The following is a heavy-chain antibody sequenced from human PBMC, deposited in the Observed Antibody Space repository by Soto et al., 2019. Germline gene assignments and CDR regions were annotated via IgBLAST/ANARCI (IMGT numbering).Heavy chain of an antibody. J-gene: IGHJ6*02. CDR2: ISHSGTT. V-gene: IGHV4-38-2*02. Sequence: SETLSLTCLVSGFPISSTYSWGWIRQPPGKGLEWIGSISHSGTTSYSPSLTSRVSISVDTSKNKVSLKLTSVTAADTAVYFCARVTMVIRDSDHFGVDVWGQGTTVTVSS. CDR3: ARVTMVIRDSDHFGVDV. D-gene: IGHD4-17*01. CDR1: GFPISSTYS.